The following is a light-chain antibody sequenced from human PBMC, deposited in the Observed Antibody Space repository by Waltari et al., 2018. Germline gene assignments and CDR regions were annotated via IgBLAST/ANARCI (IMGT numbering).Light chain of an antibody. CDR2: DNS. CDR3: ATWDNSLREVV. J-gene: IGLJ2*01. Sequence: QPVLTQPPSVSAAPGQKVTIYCSGRVSTIGNYYVSWYHQLPGAAPKLLIYDNSNRPSGIPDRFSASKSGTSATLGITGLQIGDEADYYCATWDNSLREVVFGGGTKLTVL. CDR1: VSTIGNYY. V-gene: IGLV1-51*01.